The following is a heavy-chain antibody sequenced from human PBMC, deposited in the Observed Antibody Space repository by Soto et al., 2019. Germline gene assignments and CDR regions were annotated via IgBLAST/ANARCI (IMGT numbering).Heavy chain of an antibody. Sequence: QVQLVESGGGVVQPGRSLRLSCAASGFTFSSYGMHWVGQAPGQGLEWVAVISYDGSNKYYADSVKGRFTISRDNSKNTLYLQMNSLRAEDTAVYYCAKDLLGYYGRGVIGERGYFDYWGQGTLVTVSS. V-gene: IGHV3-30*18. CDR2: ISYDGSNK. J-gene: IGHJ4*02. CDR3: AKDLLGYYGRGVIGERGYFDY. D-gene: IGHD3-10*02. CDR1: GFTFSSYG.